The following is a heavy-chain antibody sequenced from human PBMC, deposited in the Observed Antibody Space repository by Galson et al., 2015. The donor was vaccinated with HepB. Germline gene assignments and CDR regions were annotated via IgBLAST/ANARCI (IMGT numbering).Heavy chain of an antibody. D-gene: IGHD3-22*01. CDR3: TTDLPGYYYDSSGYYWIDY. J-gene: IGHJ4*02. V-gene: IGHV3-15*01. CDR2: IKSKTDGGTT. Sequence: SLRLSCAASGFTFSNAWMSWVRQAPGKGLEWVGRIKSKTDGGTTDYAAPVKGRFTISRDDSKNTLYLQMNSLKTEDTAVYYCTTDLPGYYYDSSGYYWIDYWGQGTLVTVSS. CDR1: GFTFSNAW.